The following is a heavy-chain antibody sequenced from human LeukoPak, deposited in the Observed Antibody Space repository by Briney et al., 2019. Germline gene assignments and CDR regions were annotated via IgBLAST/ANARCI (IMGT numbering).Heavy chain of an antibody. Sequence: GGSLRLSCAASGFTFSRYWMSWVRQAPGKGLEWVANIRQDGSEKHYLDSVKGRITISRDNAKNSLNLQMNSLRVEDTAVYFCARWGSELPDDAFDIWGQGTMVTVSS. CDR2: IRQDGSEK. D-gene: IGHD6-25*01. CDR1: GFTFSRYW. V-gene: IGHV3-7*01. J-gene: IGHJ3*02. CDR3: ARWGSELPDDAFDI.